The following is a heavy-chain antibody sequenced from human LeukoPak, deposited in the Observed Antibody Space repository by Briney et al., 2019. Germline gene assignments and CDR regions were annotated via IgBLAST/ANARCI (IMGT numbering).Heavy chain of an antibody. V-gene: IGHV3-23*01. Sequence: GGSLRLSCAASGFTFSSYAMSWVRQAPGKGLEWVSAISGSGGSTYYADSVKGPITISRDNSKSTLYLQMNSLRAEDTAVYYCAKGPSGVYYYYYYMDVWGKGTTVTVSS. D-gene: IGHD2-8*01. CDR3: AKGPSGVYYYYYYMDV. CDR1: GFTFSSYA. J-gene: IGHJ6*03. CDR2: ISGSGGST.